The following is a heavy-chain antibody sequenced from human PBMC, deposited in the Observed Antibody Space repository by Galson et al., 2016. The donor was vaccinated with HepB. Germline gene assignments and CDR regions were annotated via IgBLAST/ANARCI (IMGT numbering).Heavy chain of an antibody. J-gene: IGHJ4*02. Sequence: LRLSCAASGFTFSDFSMNWVRQAPGKGLEWVSSLSSGSRDIYYADSVKGRFTISRDHAKNSLYLQMNSLRAEDTAVYYCARDRSNYDFWSGYMPDYYFDYWGQGTLVTVSS. D-gene: IGHD3-3*01. V-gene: IGHV3-21*01. CDR2: LSSGSRDI. CDR1: GFTFSDFS. CDR3: ARDRSNYDFWSGYMPDYYFDY.